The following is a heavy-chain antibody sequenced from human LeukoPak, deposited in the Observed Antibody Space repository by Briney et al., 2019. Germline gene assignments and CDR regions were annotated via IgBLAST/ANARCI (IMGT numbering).Heavy chain of an antibody. CDR2: ISGSGSST. CDR3: AKDRASYYYDSSGYYYFDY. D-gene: IGHD3-22*01. Sequence: GGSLRLSCAASGFTFSSYAMSWVRQAPGKGLVWVSAISGSGSSTYYADSVKGRFTISRDNSKSTLYLQMNSLRAEDTAVYYCAKDRASYYYDSSGYYYFDYWGQGTLVTVSS. V-gene: IGHV3-23*01. J-gene: IGHJ4*02. CDR1: GFTFSSYA.